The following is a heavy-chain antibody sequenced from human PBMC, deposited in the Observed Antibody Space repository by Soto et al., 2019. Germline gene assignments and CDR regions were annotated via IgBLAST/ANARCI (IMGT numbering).Heavy chain of an antibody. Sequence: ASVKVSCKASGYTFTGYYIHWVRQAPGQGLEWMGWINPNSGGTNYAQKFQGWVTMTRDTSISTAYMELSRLRSDDTAVYYCATRSTYYYDSSGLGAFDIWGQGTMVTVSS. J-gene: IGHJ3*02. V-gene: IGHV1-2*04. D-gene: IGHD3-22*01. CDR2: INPNSGGT. CDR3: ATRSTYYYDSSGLGAFDI. CDR1: GYTFTGYY.